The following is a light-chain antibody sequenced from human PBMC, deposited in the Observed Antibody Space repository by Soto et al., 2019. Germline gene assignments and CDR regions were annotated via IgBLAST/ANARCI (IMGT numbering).Light chain of an antibody. J-gene: IGKJ3*01. CDR1: QSVFSS. CDR2: GAA. V-gene: IGKV3-15*01. Sequence: EIVMTQSPATLSVSPGERATLSCRASQSVFSSLAWYQQKPGQAPRLLIYGAATRATGIPARFSGSGSGTEFPLTISSLQSEDFAVYYCQQHSNRPPYTFGPGTKVDIK. CDR3: QQHSNRPPYT.